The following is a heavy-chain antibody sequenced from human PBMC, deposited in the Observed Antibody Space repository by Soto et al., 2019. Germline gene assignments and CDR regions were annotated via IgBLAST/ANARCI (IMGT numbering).Heavy chain of an antibody. J-gene: IGHJ6*02. D-gene: IGHD5-12*01. Sequence: QMQLVQSGPEVKKPGTSVKVSCKASGFTFTSSAVQWVRQARGQRLEWIGWIVVGSGNTNYAQKFQKRVTITRNMSTSTAYMELSSLRSEDTAVYYCAADYGYSGYDSPETYYYYYGMDVWGQGTTVTVSS. CDR3: AADYGYSGYDSPETYYYYYGMDV. CDR2: IVVGSGNT. V-gene: IGHV1-58*01. CDR1: GFTFTSSA.